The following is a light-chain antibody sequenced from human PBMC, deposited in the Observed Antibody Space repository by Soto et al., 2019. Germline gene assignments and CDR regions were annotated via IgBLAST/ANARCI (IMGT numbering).Light chain of an antibody. CDR3: GSWDSSLSDYV. CDR2: DDN. V-gene: IGLV1-51*01. CDR1: SSNIGGNS. J-gene: IGLJ1*01. Sequence: QAVLRQPRSVSSAPGQMVTISCSGSSSNIGGNSVSWYQQLPGTAPKLLIYDDNKRPSGIPDRFSGSKSGTSATLGITGFQTGDDADYHCGSWDSSLSDYVFGTGTKVTVL.